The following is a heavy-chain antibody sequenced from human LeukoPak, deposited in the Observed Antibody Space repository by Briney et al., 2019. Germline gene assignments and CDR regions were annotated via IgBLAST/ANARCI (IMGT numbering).Heavy chain of an antibody. D-gene: IGHD3-22*01. V-gene: IGHV3-73*01. CDR3: TRRGYYDSSGYGKDY. CDR2: IRSKANSYAT. CDR1: GFTFSGSA. J-gene: IGHJ4*02. Sequence: PGGSLRLSCAASGFTFSGSAMHWVRQASGKGLEWVGRIRSKANSYATACAASVKGRLTISRDDSKNTAYLQMNSLKTEDTAVYYCTRRGYYDSSGYGKDYWGQGTLVTVSS.